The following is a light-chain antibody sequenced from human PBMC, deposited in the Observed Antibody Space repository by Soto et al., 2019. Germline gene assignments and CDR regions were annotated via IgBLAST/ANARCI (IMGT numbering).Light chain of an antibody. CDR3: QSYDSSLSGSV. V-gene: IGLV1-40*01. CDR2: GDT. J-gene: IGLJ3*02. CDR1: SSNIGAGYD. Sequence: QSVLTQPHSVSGAPGQRVTISCTGSSSNIGAGYDVQWYQQLPGTAPKLLIYGDTNRPSGVPDRFSGSNSGTSASLAITGLQAEDESDYYCQSYDSSLSGSVFGGGTKLTVL.